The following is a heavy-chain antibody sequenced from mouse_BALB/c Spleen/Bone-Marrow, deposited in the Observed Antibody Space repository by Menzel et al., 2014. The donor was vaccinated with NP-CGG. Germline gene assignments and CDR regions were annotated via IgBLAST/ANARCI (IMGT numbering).Heavy chain of an antibody. CDR2: IDPANGNT. Sequence: EVQLQQSGAELVKPGASVKLSCTASGFNIKDTYVHWVKRRPEQGLEWIGRIDPANGNTKYDPKFQGKATITADTSSNTAYLQLSSLTSEDTAVYYCARWEYYAMDYWGQGTSVTVSS. D-gene: IGHD4-1*01. CDR1: GFNIKDTY. J-gene: IGHJ4*01. V-gene: IGHV14-3*02. CDR3: ARWEYYAMDY.